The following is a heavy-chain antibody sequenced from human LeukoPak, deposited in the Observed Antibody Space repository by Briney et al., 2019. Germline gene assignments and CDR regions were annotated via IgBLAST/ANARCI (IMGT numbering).Heavy chain of an antibody. V-gene: IGHV3-21*01. CDR1: GFTFSSYS. Sequence: GGSLRLSCAASGFTFSSYSMNWVRQAPGKGLEWASSISSGSSYIYYADSVKGRFTISRDNAKNSLYLQMNSLRAEDTAVYYCARSRAGTGAFDIWGQGTMVTVSS. CDR2: ISSGSSYI. J-gene: IGHJ3*02. D-gene: IGHD6-13*01. CDR3: ARSRAGTGAFDI.